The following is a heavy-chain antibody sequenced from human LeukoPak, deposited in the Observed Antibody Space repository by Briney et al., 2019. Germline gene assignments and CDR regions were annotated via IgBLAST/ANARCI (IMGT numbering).Heavy chain of an antibody. V-gene: IGHV3-7*01. CDR2: IKKDGSEK. CDR1: GFTFSNYW. CDR3: VRDRFDYALDY. Sequence: GGSLRLSCAASGFTFSNYWMSWVRQAPGKGLEWVANIKKDGSEKYYVDSVKGRFTISRDNAKNSLYLQMDSLRADDTAVYYCVRDRFDYALDYWGQGALVTVSS. D-gene: IGHD4-17*01. J-gene: IGHJ4*02.